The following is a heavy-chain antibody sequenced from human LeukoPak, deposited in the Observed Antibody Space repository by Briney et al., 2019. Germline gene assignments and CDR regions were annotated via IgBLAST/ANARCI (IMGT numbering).Heavy chain of an antibody. V-gene: IGHV4-59*01. CDR3: ARGQYSGSCFDN. CDR2: ICYSGST. J-gene: IGHJ4*02. D-gene: IGHD1-26*01. Sequence: PSETLSLTCTASGGSISSYLLNWIRQPPGKGLEWIGYICYSGSTNYHPSLKSRVTILVDTSKNQFSLKVSSVTAADTAVYYCARGQYSGSCFDNWGQGSLVTVSS. CDR1: GGSISSYL.